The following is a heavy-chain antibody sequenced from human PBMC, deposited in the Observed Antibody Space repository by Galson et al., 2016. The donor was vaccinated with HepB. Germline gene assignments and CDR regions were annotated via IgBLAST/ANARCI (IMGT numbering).Heavy chain of an antibody. J-gene: IGHJ4*02. CDR3: ARSFYGDSHFDY. CDR2: IYPTDSHT. CDR1: GYSFTNYW. V-gene: IGHV5-51*03. Sequence: QSGAEVKKPGQSLKISCQGSGYSFTNYWIGWVRQMPGKGLEWKGIIYPTDSHTSYSPSFQGQVTISADKSISTAYLQWSSLKASDTATYYCARSFYGDSHFDYGGPGILVTGSS. D-gene: IGHD2-2*01.